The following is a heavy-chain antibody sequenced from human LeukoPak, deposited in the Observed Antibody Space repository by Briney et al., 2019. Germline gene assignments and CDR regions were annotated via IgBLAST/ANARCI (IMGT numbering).Heavy chain of an antibody. CDR1: GGSISSSSYY. V-gene: IGHV4-61*01. D-gene: IGHD3-22*01. Sequence: SETLSLTCTVSGGSISSSSYYWSWIRQPPGKGLEWIGYIYYSGSTNYNPSLKSRVTISVDTSKNQFSLKLSSVTAADTAVYYCASLYYYDSSGYRDYWGQGTLVTVSS. CDR2: IYYSGST. CDR3: ASLYYYDSSGYRDY. J-gene: IGHJ4*02.